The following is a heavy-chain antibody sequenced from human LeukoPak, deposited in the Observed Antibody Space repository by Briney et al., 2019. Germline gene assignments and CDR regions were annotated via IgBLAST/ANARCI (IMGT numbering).Heavy chain of an antibody. Sequence: PGGSLRLSCAASGFTFSSYWMHWVRQAPGKGLVWVSRINSDGSSTSYADSVKGRFTISRDNAKNTLYLQMNSLRAEDTAVYYCTRRPDASGSYYYDYWGQGTLVTVSS. J-gene: IGHJ4*02. CDR2: INSDGSST. V-gene: IGHV3-74*01. CDR3: TRRPDASGSYYYDY. D-gene: IGHD3-10*01. CDR1: GFTFSSYW.